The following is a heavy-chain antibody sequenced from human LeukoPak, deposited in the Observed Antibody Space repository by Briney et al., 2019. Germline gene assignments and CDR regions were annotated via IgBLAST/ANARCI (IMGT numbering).Heavy chain of an antibody. CDR1: GFTFDDYA. CDR2: ISWNSGSI. V-gene: IGHV3-9*01. J-gene: IGHJ5*02. Sequence: GGSLRLSCAASGFTFDDYAMHRVRQAPGKGLEWVSGISWNSGSIGYADSVKGRFTISRDNANNSLYLQMNSLRAEDTAVYYCAKDLSSGYWGFDPWGQGTLVTVSS. D-gene: IGHD2-15*01. CDR3: AKDLSSGYWGFDP.